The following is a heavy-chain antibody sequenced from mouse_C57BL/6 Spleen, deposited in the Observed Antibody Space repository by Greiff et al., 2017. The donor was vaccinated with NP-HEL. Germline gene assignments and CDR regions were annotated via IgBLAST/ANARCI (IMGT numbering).Heavy chain of an antibody. V-gene: IGHV7-3*01. D-gene: IGHD2-3*01. J-gene: IGHJ1*03. Sequence: EVNLVESGGGLVQPGGSLSLSCAASGFTFTDYYMSWVRQPPGKALEWLGFIRNKANGYTTEYSASVKGRFTISRDNSQSILYLQMNALRAEDSATYYCARPPLDGYYPDWYFDVWGTGTTVTVSS. CDR2: IRNKANGYTT. CDR3: ARPPLDGYYPDWYFDV. CDR1: GFTFTDYY.